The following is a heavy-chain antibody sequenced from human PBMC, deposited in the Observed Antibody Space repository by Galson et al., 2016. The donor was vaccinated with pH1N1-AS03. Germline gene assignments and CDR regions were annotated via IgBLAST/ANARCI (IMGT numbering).Heavy chain of an antibody. Sequence: TNYFMHWVRQAPGQGLEWMGVINPSGGTTRYAQKFQGRVTMTRDTSTSTVYMELSRLRTADTAVYYCARTPAEMATISVDYWGQGTLVTVSS. CDR3: ARTPAEMATISVDY. V-gene: IGHV1-46*01. CDR2: INPSGGTT. CDR1: TNYF. D-gene: IGHD5-24*01. J-gene: IGHJ4*02.